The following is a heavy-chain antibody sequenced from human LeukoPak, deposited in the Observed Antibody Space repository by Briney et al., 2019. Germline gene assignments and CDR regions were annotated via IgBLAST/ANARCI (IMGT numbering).Heavy chain of an antibody. CDR2: INSDGSSR. V-gene: IGHV3-74*01. Sequence: TGGSLRLSCAASGFTFSSYAMSWVRQAPGKGLVWVSRINSDGSSRSYADSVKGRFTISRDNAKSTLYLQMNSLRAEDTAVYYCARDRGSTEFDFWGQGTLVTVSS. D-gene: IGHD1-26*01. CDR3: ARDRGSTEFDF. CDR1: GFTFSSYA. J-gene: IGHJ4*02.